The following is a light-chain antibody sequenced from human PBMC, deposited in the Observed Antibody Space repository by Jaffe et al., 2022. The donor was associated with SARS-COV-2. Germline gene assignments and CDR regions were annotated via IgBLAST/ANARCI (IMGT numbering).Light chain of an antibody. CDR1: QGISSD. V-gene: IGKV1-9*01. Sequence: DIQLTQSPSFLSTSLGDRVTVTCRASQGISSDLAWYQQKPGKAPKLLIYAASTLQSGVPSRFSGSGSGTEFTLTISSLQPEDFATYYCQQLNSYPRTFGQGTKVDIK. CDR3: QQLNSYPRT. J-gene: IGKJ1*01. CDR2: AAS.